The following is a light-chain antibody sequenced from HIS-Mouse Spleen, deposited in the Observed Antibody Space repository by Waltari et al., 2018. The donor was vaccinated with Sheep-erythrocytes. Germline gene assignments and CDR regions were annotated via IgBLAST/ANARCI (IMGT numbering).Light chain of an antibody. Sequence: SYELTQPSSVSVSPGQTASITCSGDKLGDKYACWYQQKPGQSPVLVICQDSKRPSGIPERLSGSNAGNTATLTISGTQAMDEADYYCQAWDSSTAWVVGGGTKLTVL. J-gene: IGLJ3*02. V-gene: IGLV3-1*01. CDR1: KLGDKY. CDR3: QAWDSSTAWV. CDR2: QDS.